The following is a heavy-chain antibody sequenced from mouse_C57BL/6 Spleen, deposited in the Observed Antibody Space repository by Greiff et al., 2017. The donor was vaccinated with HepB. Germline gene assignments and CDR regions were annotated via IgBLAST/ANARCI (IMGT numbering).Heavy chain of an antibody. D-gene: IGHD2-5*01. CDR1: GYTFTSYW. Sequence: QVQLQQPGAELVRPGTSVKLSCKASGYTFTSYWMHWVKQRPGQGLEWIGVIDPSDSYTNYNQKFKGKATLTVDTSSSTAYMQLSSLTSEDSAVYYCARDSNYTWFAYWGQGTLVTVSA. J-gene: IGHJ3*01. V-gene: IGHV1-59*01. CDR3: ARDSNYTWFAY. CDR2: IDPSDSYT.